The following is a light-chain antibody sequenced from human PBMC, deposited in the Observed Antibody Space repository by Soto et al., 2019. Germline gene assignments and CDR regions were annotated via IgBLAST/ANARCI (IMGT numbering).Light chain of an antibody. CDR2: GAS. CDR1: QSIRSY. Sequence: VMTQSPATLSVSPGETATLSCRASQSIRSYLAWYQQKPGQAPRLLIYGASMRATGVPTRFSGSGSGTEFTLTISSLQSEDFAVYYCQQYGSSPLTFGQGTKVDIK. J-gene: IGKJ1*01. V-gene: IGKV3-15*01. CDR3: QQYGSSPLT.